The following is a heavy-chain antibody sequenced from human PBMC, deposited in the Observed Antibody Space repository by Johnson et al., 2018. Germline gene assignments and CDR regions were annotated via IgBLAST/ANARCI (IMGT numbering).Heavy chain of an antibody. J-gene: IGHJ1*01. CDR3: AKTGYCSSTSCEEYFQH. CDR1: GFTFSSYG. D-gene: IGHD2-2*01. CDR2: ISYAGSNK. V-gene: IGHV3-30*18. Sequence: VQLVETGGGVVQPGRSLRLCCAASGFTFSSYGMHWVRQAPGKGLEWVAVISYAGSNKYYADSVKGRFTISRDNSKNTLYLQMNSLRAEDTAVYYCAKTGYCSSTSCEEYFQHWGQGTLVTVSS.